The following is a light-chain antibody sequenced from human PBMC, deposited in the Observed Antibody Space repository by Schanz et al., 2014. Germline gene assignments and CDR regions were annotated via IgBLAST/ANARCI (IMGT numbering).Light chain of an antibody. CDR3: SAWDDSLRGTV. Sequence: QSVLTQPPSASGTPGQRVTISCSGSSSNIGSNYVYWYQHLPATAPKLLIYNNYQRPSGVPDRFSGSKSGTSVSRAISGLRSEDEADYYCSAWDDSLRGTVFGGGTKLPVL. V-gene: IGLV1-47*02. CDR1: SSNIGSNY. CDR2: NNY. J-gene: IGLJ2*01.